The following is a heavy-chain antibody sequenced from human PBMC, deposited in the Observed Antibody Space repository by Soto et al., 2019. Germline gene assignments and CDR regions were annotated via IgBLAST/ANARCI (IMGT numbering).Heavy chain of an antibody. J-gene: IGHJ6*03. CDR3: ARGIAAAGVPYYYYYYMDV. V-gene: IGHV1-3*01. Sequence: QVQLVQSGAEVKKPGASVKGSCKASGYTFTSYAMHWVRQAPGQRLEWMGWINAGNGNTKYSQKFQGRVTITRDTSASTAYMELSSLRSEDTAVYYCARGIAAAGVPYYYYYYMDVWGKGTTVTVSS. D-gene: IGHD6-13*01. CDR1: GYTFTSYA. CDR2: INAGNGNT.